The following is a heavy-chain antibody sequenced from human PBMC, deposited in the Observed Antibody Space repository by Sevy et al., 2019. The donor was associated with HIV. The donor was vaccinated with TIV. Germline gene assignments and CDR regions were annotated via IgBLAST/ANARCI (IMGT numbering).Heavy chain of an antibody. D-gene: IGHD6-13*01. Sequence: GESLKISCKGSVYSFTSYWIGWVRQMPGKGLEWMGIIYPGDSDTRYSPSFQGQVTISADKSISTAYLKLSSLKASDTAMYYCARLIAAAGTPYHYGMDVWGQGTTVTVSS. V-gene: IGHV5-51*01. CDR1: VYSFTSYW. CDR2: IYPGDSDT. CDR3: ARLIAAAGTPYHYGMDV. J-gene: IGHJ6*02.